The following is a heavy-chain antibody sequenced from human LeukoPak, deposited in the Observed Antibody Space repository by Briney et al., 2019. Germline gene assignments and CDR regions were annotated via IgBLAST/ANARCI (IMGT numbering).Heavy chain of an antibody. V-gene: IGHV3-7*03. J-gene: IGHJ4*02. CDR2: IRQDGSQK. Sequence: QPGGSLRLSCVASGFTFSSSWMSWVRQTPGKGLEWVASIRQDGSQKYYVDSVKGRFTISRDNAKNTLYLQMNSLRAEDTAIYYCAKDLNYYDTSGYYFFDYWGQGTLVTVSS. CDR1: GFTFSSSW. D-gene: IGHD3-22*01. CDR3: AKDLNYYDTSGYYFFDY.